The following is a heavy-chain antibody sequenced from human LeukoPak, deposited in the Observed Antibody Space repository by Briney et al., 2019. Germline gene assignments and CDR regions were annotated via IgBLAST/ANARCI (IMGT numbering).Heavy chain of an antibody. Sequence: PGGSLRLSCAASGFTFSSYSMNWVRQAPGKGLEWVSYISSSSSTIYYADSVKGRFTISRDNAKNSLYLQMNSLRAEDTAVYYCAMSGGVSFDIWGQGTMVTVSS. D-gene: IGHD3-3*01. CDR1: GFTFSSYS. J-gene: IGHJ3*02. CDR2: ISSSSSTI. CDR3: AMSGGVSFDI. V-gene: IGHV3-48*01.